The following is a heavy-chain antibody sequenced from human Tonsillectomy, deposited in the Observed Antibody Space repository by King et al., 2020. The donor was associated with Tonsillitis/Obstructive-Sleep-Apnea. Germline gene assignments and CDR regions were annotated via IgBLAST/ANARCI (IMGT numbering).Heavy chain of an antibody. D-gene: IGHD5-12*01. CDR2: IFSNDEK. Sequence: QVTLQESGPVLVKPTETLTLTCTVSGFSLSNARMGVSWIRQPPGKALEWLAHIFSNDEKSYSTSLQSRLTISKDTSKSQVVLTMTNMDPVDTATYYCARMGYSDYDFFLGGDNWFDPWGQGTLVTVSS. J-gene: IGHJ5*02. CDR3: ARMGYSDYDFFLGGDNWFDP. CDR1: GFSLSNARMG. V-gene: IGHV2-26*01.